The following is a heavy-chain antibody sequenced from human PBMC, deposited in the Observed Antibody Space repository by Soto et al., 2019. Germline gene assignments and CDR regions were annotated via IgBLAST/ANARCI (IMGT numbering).Heavy chain of an antibody. D-gene: IGHD3-3*01. V-gene: IGHV3-73*01. CDR1: GFTFSGSA. CDR3: TRLVPDFWRGYPWFDP. Sequence: EVQLVESGGGLVQPGGSLKLSCAASGFTFSGSAMHWVRQASGKGLEWVGRIRAKAYSYATEYAASVKGRFTISRDDSKNKAYLQMNSLKTEDTAVYYCTRLVPDFWRGYPWFDPWGQGTLVTVSS. CDR2: IRAKAYSYAT. J-gene: IGHJ5*02.